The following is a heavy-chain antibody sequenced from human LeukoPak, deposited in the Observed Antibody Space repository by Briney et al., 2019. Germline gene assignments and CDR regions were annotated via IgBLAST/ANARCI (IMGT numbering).Heavy chain of an antibody. CDR2: ISTSSSSI. CDR3: ARDSGSGWPNWFDP. J-gene: IGHJ5*02. CDR1: GLTVSSNY. V-gene: IGHV3-21*01. D-gene: IGHD6-19*01. Sequence: GGSLRLSCAASGLTVSSNYMSWVRQAPGKGLEWVSSISTSSSSIKYADSVKGRFTISRDNAKNSLYLQMNSLRAEDTAVYYCARDSGSGWPNWFDPWGQGTLVTVSS.